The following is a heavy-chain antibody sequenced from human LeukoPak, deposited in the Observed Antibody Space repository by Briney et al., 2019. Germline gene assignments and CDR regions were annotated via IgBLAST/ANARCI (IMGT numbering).Heavy chain of an antibody. CDR2: INHSGST. CDR1: GGSFSGYY. Sequence: PSETLSLTCAIYGGSFSGYYWSWIRQPPGKGLEWIGEINHSGSTNYNPSLKSRVTISVDTSKNQFSLKLSSVTAADTAVYYRNGYCSSTSCYGGGYWGQGALVTVSS. D-gene: IGHD2-2*03. V-gene: IGHV4-34*01. CDR3: NGYCSSTSCYGGGY. J-gene: IGHJ4*02.